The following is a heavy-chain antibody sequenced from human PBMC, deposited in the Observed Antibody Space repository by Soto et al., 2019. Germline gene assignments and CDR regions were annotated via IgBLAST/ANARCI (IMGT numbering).Heavy chain of an antibody. V-gene: IGHV4-30-4*01. CDR2: IYYSGST. J-gene: IGHJ2*01. CDR1: VCSISSGDYY. CDR3: ARVRSIYWYFDL. Sequence: QVQLQESGPGLVKPSQTLSLICTVSVCSISSGDYYWRWIRQPPGRGLEWIGYIYYSGSTYYNPCITSRVTIPVDTSKNPFSRTLSAVTAADTAVYYCARVRSIYWYFDLGGRGTLVTVSS.